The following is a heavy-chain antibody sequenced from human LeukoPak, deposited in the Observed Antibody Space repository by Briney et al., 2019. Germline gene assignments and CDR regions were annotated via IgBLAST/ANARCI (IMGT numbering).Heavy chain of an antibody. D-gene: IGHD3-3*01. Sequence: GRSLRLSCAASGFTFSSYGMHWVRQAPGKGLEWVAVIWYDGSNKYYADSVKGRFTISRDNSKNTLCLQMNSLRAEDTAVYYCARDRVFTIFGHWGQGTLVTVSS. J-gene: IGHJ4*02. CDR2: IWYDGSNK. CDR1: GFTFSSYG. CDR3: ARDRVFTIFGH. V-gene: IGHV3-33*01.